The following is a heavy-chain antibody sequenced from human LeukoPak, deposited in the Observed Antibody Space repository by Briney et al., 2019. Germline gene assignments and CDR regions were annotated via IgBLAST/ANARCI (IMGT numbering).Heavy chain of an antibody. CDR1: DYIFTVYN. V-gene: IGHV1-18*01. CDR2: FSVYTGHT. D-gene: IGHD2-15*01. J-gene: IGHJ4*02. Sequence: GASVKVSCKAWDYIFTVYNITWVRQAPGQGLEWMGRFSVYTGHTDFARNFQDRVTMTADTSTTTAYMELKSLRSDDTAVYYCARTPEKHIDYWGQGTLVTVSS. CDR3: ARTPEKHIDY.